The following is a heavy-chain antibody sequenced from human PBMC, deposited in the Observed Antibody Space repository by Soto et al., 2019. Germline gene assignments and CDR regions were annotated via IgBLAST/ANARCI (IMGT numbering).Heavy chain of an antibody. CDR3: ARGRYDVLTGAKPFDY. Sequence: SETLSLSCAVYDGSFSGYFWSWIRQPTGKGLEWIGEITHSGSTNNNPSLKSRVTISVDTSKDQFSLKLSSVTAADTAVYFCARGRYDVLTGAKPFDYWGHRTLVTVSS. D-gene: IGHD3-9*01. CDR2: ITHSGST. V-gene: IGHV4-34*01. J-gene: IGHJ4*01. CDR1: DGSFSGYF.